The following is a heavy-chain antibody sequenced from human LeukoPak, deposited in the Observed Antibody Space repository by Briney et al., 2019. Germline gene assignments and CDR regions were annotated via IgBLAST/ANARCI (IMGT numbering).Heavy chain of an antibody. V-gene: IGHV4-34*01. D-gene: IGHD1-26*01. CDR1: GGSFSGYY. J-gene: IGHJ2*01. CDR2: INHSAST. CDR3: AKSGSPYWYFDL. Sequence: SETLSLTCAIYGGSFSGYYRSWIRQPPGKGLEWIGEINHSASTNYNPSLKSRVTISVDTSKNQFSLKLSSVTAADTAVYYCAKSGSPYWYFDLWGRGTLVTVSS.